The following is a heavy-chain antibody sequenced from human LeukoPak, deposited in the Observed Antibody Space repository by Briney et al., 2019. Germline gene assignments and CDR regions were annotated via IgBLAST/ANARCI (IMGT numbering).Heavy chain of an antibody. D-gene: IGHD3-22*01. CDR2: ISSSGSSI. CDR1: GFTFSDYY. J-gene: IGHJ4*02. V-gene: IGHV3-11*01. Sequence: GGSLRLSCAASGFTFSDYYMSWIRQAPGKGLEWVSYISSSGSSIYYADSVKGGFTISRDNAKNSLYLQMNSLRAEDTAAYYCARQPNYYDSSGYSDYWGQGTVVTVS. CDR3: ARQPNYYDSSGYSDY.